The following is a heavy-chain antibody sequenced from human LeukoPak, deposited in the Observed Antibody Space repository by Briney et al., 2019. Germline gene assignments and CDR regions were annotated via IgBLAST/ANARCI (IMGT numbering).Heavy chain of an antibody. CDR2: ISAYNGNT. V-gene: IGHV1-18*01. D-gene: IGHD5-18*01. Sequence: ASVKVSCKASGYTFTSYGISWVRQAPGQGLEWMGWISAYNGNTNYAQKLQGRVTMTTDTSTSTAYMELRSLRSDDTAVYYCARVNTATIADNWFDPWGQGTLVTVPS. J-gene: IGHJ5*02. CDR1: GYTFTSYG. CDR3: ARVNTATIADNWFDP.